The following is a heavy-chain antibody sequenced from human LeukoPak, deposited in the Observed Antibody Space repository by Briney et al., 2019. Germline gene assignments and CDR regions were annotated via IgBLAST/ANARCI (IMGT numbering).Heavy chain of an antibody. V-gene: IGHV5-10-1*01. J-gene: IGHJ4*02. D-gene: IGHD4-11*01. Sequence: GESLKISCKGSGYSFTSYWISWVRQMPGKGLEWMGRIDPSDSYTNYSPSFQGHVTSSADKSISTAYLQWSSLKASDTAMYYRARTPAVTPDYWGQGTLVTVSS. CDR1: GYSFTSYW. CDR3: ARTPAVTPDY. CDR2: IDPSDSYT.